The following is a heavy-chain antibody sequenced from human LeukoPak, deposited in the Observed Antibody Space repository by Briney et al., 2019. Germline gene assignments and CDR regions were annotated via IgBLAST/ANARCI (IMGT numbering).Heavy chain of an antibody. Sequence: GGSLRLSCAASGFTFTSYAMSWVRQAPGKGLEWASGISINVDNTYYADSVKGRFTISRDNSKSTLFLQMNSLRAEDTAVYYCARFSRSYCSSTGCSKYFDYWGQGTLVTVSS. J-gene: IGHJ4*02. V-gene: IGHV3-23*01. CDR1: GFTFTSYA. D-gene: IGHD2-2*01. CDR3: ARFSRSYCSSTGCSKYFDY. CDR2: ISINVDNT.